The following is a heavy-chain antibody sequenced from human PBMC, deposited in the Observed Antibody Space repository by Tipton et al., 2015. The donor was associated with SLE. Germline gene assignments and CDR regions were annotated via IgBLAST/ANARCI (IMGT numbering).Heavy chain of an antibody. CDR2: IYSGGST. D-gene: IGHD6-13*01. CDR1: GFTVSSNY. Sequence: SLRLSCAASGFTVSSNYMSWVRQAPGKGLEWVSVIYSGGSTYYADSVKGRFTISRGNSKNTLYLQMNSLRAEDTAVYYCARDPYSSSRTWYYGMDVWGQGTTVTVSS. J-gene: IGHJ6*02. CDR3: ARDPYSSSRTWYYGMDV. V-gene: IGHV3-53*05.